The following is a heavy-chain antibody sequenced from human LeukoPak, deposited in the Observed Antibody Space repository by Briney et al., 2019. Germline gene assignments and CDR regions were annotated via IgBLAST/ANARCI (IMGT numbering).Heavy chain of an antibody. J-gene: IGHJ4*02. CDR1: GHTFTHYF. D-gene: IGHD6-13*01. CDR3: ARGSWGTSFDY. CDR2: INPSGDNT. Sequence: ASVKVSCKASGHTFTHYFMHWVRQAPGQGREWMGIINPSGDNTWYAQKFQGRVTMTRDMATSTDYMEVNSLRSEDTAVYYCARGSWGTSFDYWGQGTLVTVSS. V-gene: IGHV1-46*01.